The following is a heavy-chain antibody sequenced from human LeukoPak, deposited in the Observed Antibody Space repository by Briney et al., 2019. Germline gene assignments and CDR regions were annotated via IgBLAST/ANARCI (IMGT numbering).Heavy chain of an antibody. Sequence: ASVKVSCKSSGYXFTAYYIRWVRQAPGQGPEWMGWINPNSGGTKYAQRFQGRVTMTRDTSISTVYIEVSRLTSDDTAVYYCASALYSNSGFDYWGQGTLVTVSS. CDR1: GYXFTAYY. J-gene: IGHJ4*02. V-gene: IGHV1-2*02. CDR2: INPNSGGT. CDR3: ASALYSNSGFDY. D-gene: IGHD6-6*01.